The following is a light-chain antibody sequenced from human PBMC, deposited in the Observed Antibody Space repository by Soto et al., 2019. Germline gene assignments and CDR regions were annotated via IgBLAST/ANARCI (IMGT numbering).Light chain of an antibody. CDR2: TAS. J-gene: IGKJ4*01. V-gene: IGKV1-9*01. CDR3: QQYNSYWNT. CDR1: QGISSY. Sequence: RLTPAPSFVSSSVGVRVNLTCRASQGISSYLAWYQQKPGKAPKLLISTASTLQSGVPSRFSGSGSGTEFTLTISSLQPDDFATYYCQQYNSYWNTFGGGTKVDIK.